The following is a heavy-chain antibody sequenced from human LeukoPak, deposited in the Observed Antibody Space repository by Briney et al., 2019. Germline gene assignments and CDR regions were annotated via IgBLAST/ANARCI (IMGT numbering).Heavy chain of an antibody. V-gene: IGHV3-23*01. CDR1: GFTFRSYA. Sequence: GGSLRLSCVASGFTFRSYAMTWVRQAPGKGLEWVSAISCGGDSMYYIDSVKGRFTISRDNSKNTLYLQMNSLRAEDTAVYYCVKDRFGDFSFDSWGQGTLVTVSS. J-gene: IGHJ4*02. D-gene: IGHD4-17*01. CDR2: ISCGGDSM. CDR3: VKDRFGDFSFDS.